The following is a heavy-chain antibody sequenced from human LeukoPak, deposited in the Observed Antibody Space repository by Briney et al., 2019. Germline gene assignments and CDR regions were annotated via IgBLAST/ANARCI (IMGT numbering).Heavy chain of an antibody. J-gene: IGHJ5*02. Sequence: SETLSLTCNVPGGPISSYYWSWIRLPPGPGLASGGYIDSSVSGNHNPSLSSQVTISVDTPNNQFSPKLTSVTAADTAVHYCARLLRDWFDPWGQGTLVTVS. V-gene: IGHV4-59*01. CDR1: GGPISSYY. D-gene: IGHD2-15*01. CDR3: ARLLRDWFDP. CDR2: IDSSVSG.